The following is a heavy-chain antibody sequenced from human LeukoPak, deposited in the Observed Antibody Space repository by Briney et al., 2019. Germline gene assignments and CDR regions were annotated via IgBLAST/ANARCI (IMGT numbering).Heavy chain of an antibody. CDR1: GYTFTSYD. J-gene: IGHJ4*02. CDR2: MNPNSGNT. V-gene: IGHV1-8*01. Sequence: ASVKVSCKASGYTFTSYDINWVRQATGQGPEWMGWMNPNSGNTGYAQKFQGRVTMTRNTSISTAYMELSSLRSEDTAVYYCARGARYCSSTSCYGGEDYWGQGTLVTVSS. CDR3: ARGARYCSSTSCYGGEDY. D-gene: IGHD2-2*01.